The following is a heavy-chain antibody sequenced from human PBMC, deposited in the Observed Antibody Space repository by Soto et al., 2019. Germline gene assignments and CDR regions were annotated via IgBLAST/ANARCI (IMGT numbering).Heavy chain of an antibody. J-gene: IGHJ4*02. CDR3: AKGARHFEY. Sequence: EVQLLASGGALVQPGGSLSLSFAASGFTFSSNAMTWVRQAPGKGLEWVSAISSSGGNTYYADSVKGRFTISRDNSKNTVYLQMNSLRAEDTAVYYCAKGARHFEYWGQGTLVTVSS. CDR1: GFTFSSNA. CDR2: ISSSGGNT. V-gene: IGHV3-23*01.